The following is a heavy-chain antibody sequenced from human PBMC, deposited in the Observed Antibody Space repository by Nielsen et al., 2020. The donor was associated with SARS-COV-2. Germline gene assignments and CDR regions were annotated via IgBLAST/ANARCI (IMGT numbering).Heavy chain of an antibody. J-gene: IGHJ4*02. CDR2: ISWDGGST. CDR3: ARELPDY. CDR1: GFTFDDYT. Sequence: GESLKISCAASGFTFDDYTMHWVRQAPGKGLEWVSLISWDGGSTYYADSVKGRFTISRDNAKNPLYLQMNSLRAEDAAVYYCARELPDYWGQGTLVTVSS. D-gene: IGHD2-15*01. V-gene: IGHV3-43*01.